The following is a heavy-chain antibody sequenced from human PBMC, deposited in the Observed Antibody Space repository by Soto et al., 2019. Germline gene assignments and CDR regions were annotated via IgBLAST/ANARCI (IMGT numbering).Heavy chain of an antibody. CDR2: INSYNGNT. CDR1: GYTFTTYG. V-gene: IGHV1-18*01. Sequence: QVQLVQSGPEVKKPGASVKVSCQASGYTFTTYGISWVRQAPGQGLEWMGWINSYNGNTAYAQIFQGSFPVTTDTDTSTAYMELTHLRSYDTSVYYCAIDAVSGDYSSHRDHWGQGTLVAVSS. CDR3: AIDAVSGDYSSHRDH. J-gene: IGHJ4*02. D-gene: IGHD4-4*01.